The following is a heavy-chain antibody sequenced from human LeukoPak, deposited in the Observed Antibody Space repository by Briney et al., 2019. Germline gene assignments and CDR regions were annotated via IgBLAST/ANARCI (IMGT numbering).Heavy chain of an antibody. V-gene: IGHV3-23*01. D-gene: IGHD2-2*01. CDR3: AKGQLCRSTGCQGSFFDY. CDR2: ISGSGGST. J-gene: IGHJ4*02. Sequence: GGSLRLSCAASGFTFSSYAMSWVRQAPGKGLEWVSGISGSGGSTYYADSVKGRFTISRDNSKNTLYLQMNSLRAEDTAVYYCAKGQLCRSTGCQGSFFDYWGQGTLVTVSS. CDR1: GFTFSSYA.